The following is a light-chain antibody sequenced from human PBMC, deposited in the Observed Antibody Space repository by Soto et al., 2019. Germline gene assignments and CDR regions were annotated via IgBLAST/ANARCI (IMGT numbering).Light chain of an antibody. Sequence: DIQMTQSPSTLSASVGDRVSITCRASQSISTWLAWYQQKPGKAPKLLIYKASTLESGVPSRFSGSRSGTEFTLPISSLQTDDFATYYCQQYDSSPLTFGGGTKVEIK. CDR2: KAS. CDR1: QSISTW. CDR3: QQYDSSPLT. V-gene: IGKV1-5*03. J-gene: IGKJ4*01.